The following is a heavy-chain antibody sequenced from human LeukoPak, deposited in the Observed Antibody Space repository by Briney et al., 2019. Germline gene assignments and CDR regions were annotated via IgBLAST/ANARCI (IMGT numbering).Heavy chain of an antibody. Sequence: GGSLRLSCAAPGFTFSNAWMSWVRQAPGKGLEWVGRIKSKTDGGTTDYAAPVKGRFTISRDDSKNTLYLQMNGLKTEDTAVYYCTTGGAHYYDFLTAYRRWGQGTLVTVSS. D-gene: IGHD3-9*01. CDR3: TTGGAHYYDFLTAYRR. CDR2: IKSKTDGGTT. CDR1: GFTFSNAW. J-gene: IGHJ4*02. V-gene: IGHV3-15*01.